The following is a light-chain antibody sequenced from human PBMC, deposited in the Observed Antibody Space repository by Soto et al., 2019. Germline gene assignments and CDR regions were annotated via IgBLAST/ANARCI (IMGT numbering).Light chain of an antibody. CDR1: QRISSW. CDR3: QQYNTYPWT. J-gene: IGKJ1*01. Sequence: TLSASVGDRVTITCRASQRISSWLAWYQQKPGKAPKLLIYDASTLESGVPSRFSGSGSGTEFTLTISSLQPDDFATYYCQQYNTYPWTFGQGTKVDIK. CDR2: DAS. V-gene: IGKV1-5*01.